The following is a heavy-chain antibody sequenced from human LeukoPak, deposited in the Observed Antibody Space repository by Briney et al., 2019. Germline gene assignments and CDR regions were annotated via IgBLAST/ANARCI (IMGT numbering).Heavy chain of an antibody. D-gene: IGHD4-17*01. V-gene: IGHV3-23*01. J-gene: IGHJ4*02. CDR1: GFTFSSHA. Sequence: GGSLRLSCGASGFTFSSHAMTWVRQAPGKGLEWVSAISISGDTTYYADAVKGRFTISRDNSKNTVYLQMNSLRAEDTAVYYCANEIRPNDYWGQGTLVTVSS. CDR3: ANEIRPNDY. CDR2: ISISGDTT.